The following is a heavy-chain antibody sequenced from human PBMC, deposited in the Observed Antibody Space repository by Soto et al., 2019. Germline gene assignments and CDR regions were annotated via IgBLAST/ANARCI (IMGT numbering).Heavy chain of an antibody. J-gene: IGHJ5*02. D-gene: IGHD3-16*02. CDR2: ISYSGST. CDR3: AFTFIYRYINWLDP. Sequence: PSETLSLTCTVSGDSISTYYWSWIRQTPEKGLEWIGYISYSGSTNYNPSLKSRVTVSLDTSRNLLSLRLSSVTAADTAVYYFAFTFIYRYINWLDPWGQGTLVTVSS. CDR1: GDSISTYY. V-gene: IGHV4-59*08.